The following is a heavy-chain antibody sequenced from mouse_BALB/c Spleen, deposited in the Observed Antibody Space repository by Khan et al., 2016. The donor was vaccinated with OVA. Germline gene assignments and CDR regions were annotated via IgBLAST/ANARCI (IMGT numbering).Heavy chain of an antibody. V-gene: IGHV3-2*02. CDR3: ARTARIKY. CDR2: ISYSGST. D-gene: IGHD1-2*01. Sequence: EVQLQQSGPGLVKPSQSLSLTCTVTGYSITSGYGWNWIRQFPGNKLEWMGYISYSGSTTYNPSLKSRISITRDTSKNQFFLQLNSVTTEDTATYYCARTARIKYWGQGTTLTVSS. J-gene: IGHJ2*01. CDR1: GYSITSGYG.